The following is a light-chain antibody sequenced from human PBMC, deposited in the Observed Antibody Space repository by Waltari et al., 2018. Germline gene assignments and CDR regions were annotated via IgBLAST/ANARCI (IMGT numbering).Light chain of an antibody. Sequence: EIVLTQSPATLSLSPGERATLSCRASQNVRTYLAWFQHRPGQAPRLLIYDASNRATDVPARFTGSGSGTDFTLTISSLQPEDFALYYCQEHRNWPGGAFGGGTKVEIK. J-gene: IGKJ4*01. V-gene: IGKV3-11*01. CDR3: QEHRNWPGGA. CDR2: DAS. CDR1: QNVRTY.